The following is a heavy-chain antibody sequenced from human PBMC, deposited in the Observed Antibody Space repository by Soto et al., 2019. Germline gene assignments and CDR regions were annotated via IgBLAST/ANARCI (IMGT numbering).Heavy chain of an antibody. J-gene: IGHJ6*02. Sequence: SETLSLTCTVFGGSLGSYYWSWIRQPTGKGLEWIGYVFYTGRANYNASLKSRVSISLETSNYQFSLKLSSVTAADTAVYYCARDGDGRMATNPYYYNGMDVWGPGTTVTVSS. V-gene: IGHV4-59*01. D-gene: IGHD2-21*02. CDR3: ARDGDGRMATNPYYYNGMDV. CDR2: VFYTGRA. CDR1: GGSLGSYY.